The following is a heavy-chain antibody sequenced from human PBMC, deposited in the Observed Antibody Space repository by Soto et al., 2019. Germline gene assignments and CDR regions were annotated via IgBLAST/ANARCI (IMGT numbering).Heavy chain of an antibody. Sequence: XQTLSLTCAISGDSVSGNSAAWNLTMQSPSRGLEWLGRTYYSGKWYNDYAVSVKSRITISPDTSKNQFSLQLNSVSPEDTAVYYCARWIQGSHAFDIWGQGTMVTVSS. D-gene: IGHD5-18*01. CDR2: TYYSGKWYN. CDR1: GDSVSGNSAA. J-gene: IGHJ3*02. V-gene: IGHV6-1*01. CDR3: ARWIQGSHAFDI.